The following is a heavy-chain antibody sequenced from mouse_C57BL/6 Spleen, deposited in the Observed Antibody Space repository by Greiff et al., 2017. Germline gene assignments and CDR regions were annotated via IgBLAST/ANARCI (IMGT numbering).Heavy chain of an antibody. CDR2: IYPGSGNT. CDR3: ARDGYPRGFAY. D-gene: IGHD2-3*01. CDR1: GYTFTDYY. J-gene: IGHJ3*01. Sequence: QVQLQQSGAELVRPGASVKLSCKASGYTFTDYYINWVKQRPGQGLEWIARIYPGSGNTYYNEKFKGKATLTAEKSSSTAYMQLSSLTSEDSAVYFCARDGYPRGFAYWGQGTLVTVSA. V-gene: IGHV1-76*01.